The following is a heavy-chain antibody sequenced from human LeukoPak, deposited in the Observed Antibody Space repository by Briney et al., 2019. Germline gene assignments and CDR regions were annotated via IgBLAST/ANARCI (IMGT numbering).Heavy chain of an antibody. CDR1: GFTFSTYN. D-gene: IGHD1-1*01. CDR3: ARNPAGIGDY. V-gene: IGHV3-48*02. CDR2: ISSGSEII. J-gene: IGHJ4*02. Sequence: GGSLRLSCVASGFTFSTYNMNWVRQAPEKGLEWVSFISSGSEIIYYADSVKGRFTVSRDNDKKSLYLQMNSLRDVDTAVYYCARNPAGIGDYLGQGTLVTVSS.